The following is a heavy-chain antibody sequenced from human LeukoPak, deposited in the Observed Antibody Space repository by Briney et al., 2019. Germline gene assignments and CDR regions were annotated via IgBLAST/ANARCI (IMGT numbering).Heavy chain of an antibody. J-gene: IGHJ4*02. CDR2: IYGGSSA. Sequence: GGSLRLSCAASGFTVSSNYMSWVRQAPGKGLEWVSVIYGGSSAYYADSVKGRFTISRDNSKNTLYLQMNGLRAEDTAVYYCARDLSRKYYFDSWGQGTLVTVSS. CDR3: ARDLSRKYYFDS. CDR1: GFTVSSNY. V-gene: IGHV3-66*01.